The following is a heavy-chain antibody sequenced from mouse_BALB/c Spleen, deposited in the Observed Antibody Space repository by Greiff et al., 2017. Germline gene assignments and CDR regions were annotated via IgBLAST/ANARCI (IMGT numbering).Heavy chain of an antibody. D-gene: IGHD1-1*01. V-gene: IGHV5-12-2*01. CDR3: ASLITTVVNYAMDY. J-gene: IGHJ4*01. Sequence: EVKVVESGGGLVQPGGSLKLSCAASGFTFSSYTMSWVRQTPEKRLEWVAYISNGGGSTYYPDTVKGRFTISRDNAKNTLYLQMSSLKSEDTAMYYCASLITTVVNYAMDYWGQGTSVTVSS. CDR1: GFTFSSYT. CDR2: ISNGGGST.